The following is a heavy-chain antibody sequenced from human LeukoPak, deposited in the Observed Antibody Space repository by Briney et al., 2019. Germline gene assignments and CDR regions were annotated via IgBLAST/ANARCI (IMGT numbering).Heavy chain of an antibody. CDR3: AGGDFYGSGRGLADKYFFNP. D-gene: IGHD3-10*01. J-gene: IGHJ5*02. V-gene: IGHV3-23*01. CDR2: TSGSGGNT. CDR1: GFTFSSYA. Sequence: PGGSLRLSCAASGFTFSSYAMSWVRQAPGKGLEWVSATSGSGGNTYYADFVKGRFTISRDNRKNLLYLQMSSLRAEDTAMYYCAGGDFYGSGRGLADKYFFNPWGQGTMVTVSS.